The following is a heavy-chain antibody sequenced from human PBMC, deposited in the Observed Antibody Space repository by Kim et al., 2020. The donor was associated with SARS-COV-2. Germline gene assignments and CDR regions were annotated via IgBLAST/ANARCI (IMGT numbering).Heavy chain of an antibody. CDR3: ASWEWSGSGWFDP. CDR1: GGSFSGYY. D-gene: IGHD3-3*01. V-gene: IGHV4-34*01. CDR2: INHRGST. J-gene: IGHJ5*02. Sequence: SETLSLTCAVYGGSFSGYYWSWIRQPPGKGLEWIGEINHRGSTNYNPSLKSRVTISVDTSKNQFSLKLSSVTAADTAVYYCASWEWSGSGWFDPWGQGTLGTVSS.